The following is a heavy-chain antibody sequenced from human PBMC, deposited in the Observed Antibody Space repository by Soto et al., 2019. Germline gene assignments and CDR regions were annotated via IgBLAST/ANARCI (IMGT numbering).Heavy chain of an antibody. CDR3: ARSSSGWPAFDY. D-gene: IGHD6-19*01. CDR2: ISYDGSNK. J-gene: IGHJ4*02. Sequence: GGSLRLSCAASGFTFSSYAMHWVRQAPGKGLEWVAVISYDGSNKYYADSVKGRFTISRDNSKNTLYLQMNSLRAEDTAVYYCARSSSGWPAFDYWGQGTLVTVSS. V-gene: IGHV3-30-3*01. CDR1: GFTFSSYA.